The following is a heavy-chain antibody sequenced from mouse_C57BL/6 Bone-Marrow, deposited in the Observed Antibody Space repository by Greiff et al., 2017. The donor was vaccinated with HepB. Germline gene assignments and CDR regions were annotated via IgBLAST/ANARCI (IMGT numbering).Heavy chain of an antibody. Sequence: VESGGGLVKPGGSLKLSCAASGFTFSSYTMSWVRQTPEKRLEWVATISGGGGNTYYPDRVKGRFTISRDNAKNTLYLQMSSLRAEDPALYYCARNYYGSSWAYWGQGTLVTVSA. V-gene: IGHV5-9*01. CDR3: ARNYYGSSWAY. CDR2: ISGGGGNT. J-gene: IGHJ3*01. D-gene: IGHD1-1*01. CDR1: GFTFSSYT.